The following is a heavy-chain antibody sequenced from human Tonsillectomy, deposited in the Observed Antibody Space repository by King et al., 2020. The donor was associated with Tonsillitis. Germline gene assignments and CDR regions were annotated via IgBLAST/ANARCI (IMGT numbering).Heavy chain of an antibody. CDR3: ARSLEEAVVLLAYLFDP. CDR1: GDSIPNTNYY. D-gene: IGHD3-16*01. V-gene: IGHV4-39*01. Sequence: QLQESGPGLVKPSETLSLTCTVSGDSIPNTNYYWGWVRQPPGKGLEWIGTTYHGGTYYNSALTSRVTIFVDSSKNQFSLELSSVTAADTAVYYCARSLEEAVVLLAYLFDPWGRETPVTVSS. CDR2: TYHGGT. J-gene: IGHJ5*02.